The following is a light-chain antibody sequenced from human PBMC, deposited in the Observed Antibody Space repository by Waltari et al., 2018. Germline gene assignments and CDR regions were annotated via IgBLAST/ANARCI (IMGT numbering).Light chain of an antibody. Sequence: VQLTQPPSSLPASVGDRVTITCRASQGISSYLAWYQQKPGKAPKLLIYAASTLQSGVPSRFSGSGSGTEFTLTISSLQPEDFATYSCLQHSSYPYTFGPGTKVEIK. CDR3: LQHSSYPYT. V-gene: IGKV1-9*01. J-gene: IGKJ3*01. CDR1: QGISSY. CDR2: AAS.